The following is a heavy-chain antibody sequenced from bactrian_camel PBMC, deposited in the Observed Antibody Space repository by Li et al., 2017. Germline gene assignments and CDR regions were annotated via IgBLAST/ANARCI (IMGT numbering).Heavy chain of an antibody. CDR2: VDSEGNT. Sequence: VQLVESGGGSVQAGGSLRLSCTASGYSRNRISMGWYRQVPGKEREGVAAVDSEGNTSYVESVKGRATISQDNTKNMVYLQLVNLKPEDTALYYCHMGGSYDDSCEDVRQNYWGQGTQVTVS. J-gene: IGHJ4*01. D-gene: IGHD2*01. CDR3: HMGGSYDDSCEDVRQNY. V-gene: IGHV3S53*01. CDR1: GYSRNRIS.